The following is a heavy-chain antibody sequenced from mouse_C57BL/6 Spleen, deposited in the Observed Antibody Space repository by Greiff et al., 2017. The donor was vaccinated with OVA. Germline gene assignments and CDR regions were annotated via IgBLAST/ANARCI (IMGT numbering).Heavy chain of an antibody. CDR3: ARWAYDYGFDY. CDR1: GYTFTSYW. V-gene: IGHV1-53*01. J-gene: IGHJ2*01. CDR2: INPSNGGT. Sequence: QVHVKQPGTELVKPGASVKLSCKASGYTFTSYWMHWVKQRPGQGLEWIGNINPSNGGTNYNEKFKSKATLTVDKSSSTAYMQLSSLTSEDSAVYYCARWAYDYGFDYWGQGTTLTVSS. D-gene: IGHD2-4*01.